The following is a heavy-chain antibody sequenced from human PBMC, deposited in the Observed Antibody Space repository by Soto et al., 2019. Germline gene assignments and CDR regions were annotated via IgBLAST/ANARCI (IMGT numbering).Heavy chain of an antibody. D-gene: IGHD6-6*01. Sequence: NPSETLSLTCAVYGGSFSGYYWSWIRQPPGKGLEWIGEINHSGSTNYNPSLKSRVTISVDTSKNQFSLKLSSVTAADTAVYYCARGVPAFEYSSSSDPKLFDYWGQGTLVTVSS. J-gene: IGHJ4*02. V-gene: IGHV4-34*01. CDR1: GGSFSGYY. CDR3: ARGVPAFEYSSSSDPKLFDY. CDR2: INHSGST.